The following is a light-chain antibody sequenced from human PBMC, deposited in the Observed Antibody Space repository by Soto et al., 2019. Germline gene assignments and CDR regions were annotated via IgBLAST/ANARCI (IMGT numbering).Light chain of an antibody. J-gene: IGKJ4*01. CDR3: QQFNSYPLT. Sequence: DIQLTQSPSFLSASVGDRVTITCRASQGISSYLAWYQQKPGKAPKLLIYAASTLQSGVPSRFSGSGSGTEFTLTINSLQPEDFATFYCQQFNSYPLTFGGGTKVEIK. V-gene: IGKV1-9*01. CDR2: AAS. CDR1: QGISSY.